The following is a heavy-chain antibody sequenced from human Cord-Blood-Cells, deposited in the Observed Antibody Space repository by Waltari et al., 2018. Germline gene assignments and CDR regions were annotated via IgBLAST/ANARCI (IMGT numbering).Heavy chain of an antibody. CDR1: GGSISSSNW. J-gene: IGHJ4*02. V-gene: IGHV4-4*02. D-gene: IGHD3-16*01. Sequence: QVQLQESGPGLVKPSGTLSLTCAVSGGSISSSNWWSWVRQPPGKGLEWIGEIYHSGGTNYNPSLKSRVTISVDKSKNQFSLKLSSVTAADTAVYYCARNPYDYVWGSSLDYWGQGTLVTVSS. CDR2: IYHSGGT. CDR3: ARNPYDYVWGSSLDY.